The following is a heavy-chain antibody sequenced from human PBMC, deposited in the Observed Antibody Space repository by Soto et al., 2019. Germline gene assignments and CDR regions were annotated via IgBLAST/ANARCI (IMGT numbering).Heavy chain of an antibody. CDR2: IIPLLGTA. Sequence: SVKGSCKASGGTFSTHSLTWVRQAPGQGLEWMGRIIPLLGTANYAQKFQGRVTITADKSTSTAYMELRSLRSDDTAVYYCARDRGPANYDFWSGYLENYYYYYMDFWGKGTMVTVSS. CDR3: ARDRGPANYDFWSGYLENYYYYYMDF. V-gene: IGHV1-69*08. J-gene: IGHJ6*03. CDR1: GGTFSTHS. D-gene: IGHD3-3*01.